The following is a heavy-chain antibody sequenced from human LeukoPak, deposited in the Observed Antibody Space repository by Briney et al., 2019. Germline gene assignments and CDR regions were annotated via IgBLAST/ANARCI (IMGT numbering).Heavy chain of an antibody. Sequence: PSETLSLTCSVSGDSISLSFYYWGWIRQPPGKALEWIGRVYYSGTTSYNPSLKSRVTISVDMSKNHFSLRLRSVTAADTAMYYCARGTLYRGWSYYLDFWGQGSQVTVSS. CDR3: ARGTLYRGWSYYLDF. CDR1: GDSISLSFYY. D-gene: IGHD6-19*01. V-gene: IGHV4-39*07. CDR2: VYYSGTT. J-gene: IGHJ4*02.